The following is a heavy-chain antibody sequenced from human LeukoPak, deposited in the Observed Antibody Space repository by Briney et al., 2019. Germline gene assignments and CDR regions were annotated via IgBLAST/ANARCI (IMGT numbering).Heavy chain of an antibody. J-gene: IGHJ6*03. CDR3: ASGALGSYCSGGSCSRYYYMDV. V-gene: IGHV1-46*01. CDR1: GYTFTSYY. D-gene: IGHD2-15*01. Sequence: ASVKVSCKASGYTFTSYYMHWVRQAPGQGLEWMGIINPSGGSTRYAQKFQGRVTMTRDMSTSTVYMELSSLRSEDTAVYYCASGALGSYCSGGSCSRYYYMDVWGKGTTVTVSS. CDR2: INPSGGST.